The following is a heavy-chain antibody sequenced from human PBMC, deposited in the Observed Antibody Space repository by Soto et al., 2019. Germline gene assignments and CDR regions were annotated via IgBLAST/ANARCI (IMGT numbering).Heavy chain of an antibody. J-gene: IGHJ6*02. CDR1: GGSIRSYY. Sequence: SETLSVTCSVAGGSIRSYYWSWIRKPPGKGLEWIGYIYYSGSTNYNPSLKSRVTISVDTSKNQFSLKLSSVTAADTAVYYCAREGQQLVASDYYYYGMDVWGQGTTVTVSS. CDR2: IYYSGST. V-gene: IGHV4-59*01. CDR3: AREGQQLVASDYYYYGMDV. D-gene: IGHD6-13*01.